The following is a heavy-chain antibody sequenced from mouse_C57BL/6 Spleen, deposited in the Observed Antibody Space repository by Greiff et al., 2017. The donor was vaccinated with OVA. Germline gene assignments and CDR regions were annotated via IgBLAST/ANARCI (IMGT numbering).Heavy chain of an antibody. CDR1: GFNIKDYY. CDR3: TTDYGSSYDYYAMDY. V-gene: IGHV14-1*01. Sequence: EVQLQQSGAELVRPGASVKLSCTASGFNIKDYYMHWVKQRPEQGLEWIGRIDPEDGDTEYAPKFQGKATMTADTSSNTAYLQLSSLTSENTAVYYCTTDYGSSYDYYAMDYWGQEPQSPSPQ. J-gene: IGHJ4*01. D-gene: IGHD1-1*01. CDR2: IDPEDGDT.